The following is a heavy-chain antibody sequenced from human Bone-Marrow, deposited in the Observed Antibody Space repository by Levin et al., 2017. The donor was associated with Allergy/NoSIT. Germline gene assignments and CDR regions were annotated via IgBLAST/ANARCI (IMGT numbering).Heavy chain of an antibody. CDR3: AKDRSLERRGIFDY. J-gene: IGHJ4*02. CDR2: ISGSGGDT. V-gene: IGHV3-23*01. D-gene: IGHD1-1*01. Sequence: GESLKISCAASGFTFSSYAMSWVRQAPGKGLEWVSAISGSGGDTYYADSAKGRFTISRDNSKNTLYLQMNSLRAEDTAVYFCAKDRSLERRGIFDYWGQGTLVTVSS. CDR1: GFTFSSYA.